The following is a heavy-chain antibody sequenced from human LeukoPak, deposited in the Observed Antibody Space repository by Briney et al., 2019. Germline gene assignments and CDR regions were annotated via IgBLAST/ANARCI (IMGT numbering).Heavy chain of an antibody. Sequence: SVKVSCKASGGTFSSYAISWVRQAPGQGLEWMGGIIPIFGTANYAQKFQGRVTITADESTSTAYMELSSLRSEDTAVYYCAREGGGLGELSFQYYFDYWGQGILVTVSS. CDR3: AREGGGLGELSFQYYFDY. CDR2: IIPIFGTA. D-gene: IGHD3-16*02. CDR1: GGTFSSYA. V-gene: IGHV1-69*01. J-gene: IGHJ4*02.